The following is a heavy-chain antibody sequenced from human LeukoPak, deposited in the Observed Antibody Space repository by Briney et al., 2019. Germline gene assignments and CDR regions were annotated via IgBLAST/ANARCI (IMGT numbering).Heavy chain of an antibody. Sequence: PGGSLRLSCAASGFTFSAYWMHWVRQAPGKGLEWVSVIYSGGSTYYADSVKGRFTISRDNSKNTLYLQMNSLRAEDTAVYYCARVLGGPFDYWGQGTLVTVSS. CDR2: IYSGGST. J-gene: IGHJ4*02. V-gene: IGHV3-53*01. CDR3: ARVLGGPFDY. D-gene: IGHD2-15*01. CDR1: GFTFSAYW.